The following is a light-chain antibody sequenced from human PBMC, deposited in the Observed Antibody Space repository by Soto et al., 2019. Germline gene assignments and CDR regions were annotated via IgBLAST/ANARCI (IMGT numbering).Light chain of an antibody. J-gene: IGKJ1*01. Sequence: DIQMAQSPSTLSASVGGRVTITCRASQSIRRRLAWYQQKPGKAPNLLIYDASSLESGVPSRFSGGGSGTEFTLTISSLQPEDFATYYCQQYNTYPWTFGQGTKVDLK. CDR1: QSIRRR. CDR2: DAS. CDR3: QQYNTYPWT. V-gene: IGKV1-5*01.